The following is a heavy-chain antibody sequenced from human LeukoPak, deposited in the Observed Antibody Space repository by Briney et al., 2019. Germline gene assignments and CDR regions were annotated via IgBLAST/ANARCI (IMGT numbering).Heavy chain of an antibody. D-gene: IGHD4-23*01. CDR1: GFTFSAYW. Sequence: GGSLRLSCAASGFTFSAYWMSWVRQAPGKGLEWVANIKQDGSDKYYVDSVKGRFTISRDNAKNSLYLQMNSLRAEDTAVYYCGRKTVVGSYFDYWGQGTPVTVSS. V-gene: IGHV3-7*03. CDR3: GRKTVVGSYFDY. J-gene: IGHJ4*02. CDR2: IKQDGSDK.